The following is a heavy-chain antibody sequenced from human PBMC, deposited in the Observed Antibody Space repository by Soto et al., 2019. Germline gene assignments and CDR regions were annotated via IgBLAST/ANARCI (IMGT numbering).Heavy chain of an antibody. CDR1: GFTFSSYW. D-gene: IGHD3-3*01. Sequence: GGSLRLSCAASGFTFSSYWMSWVRQAPGKGLEWVANIKQDGSEKYYVDSVKGRFTISRDNAKNSLYLQMNSLRAEDTAVYYCATLYYDFWSGYLDYWGQGTLVTVSS. CDR2: IKQDGSEK. CDR3: ATLYYDFWSGYLDY. V-gene: IGHV3-7*05. J-gene: IGHJ4*02.